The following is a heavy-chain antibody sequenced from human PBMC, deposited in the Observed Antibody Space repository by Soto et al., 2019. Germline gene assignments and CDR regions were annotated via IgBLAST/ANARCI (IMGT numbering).Heavy chain of an antibody. Sequence: LRLSCAASGFTFSRFGLHWVRQAPGKGLEWVAVISFDGNTKYYADSVQGRFTVSRDNSKNRVYLQMDRLRPEDTAVYYCARDLADIQLLSWGLCFDYWGPGTLVTVSS. D-gene: IGHD3-10*01. J-gene: IGHJ4*02. CDR3: ARDLADIQLLSWGLCFDY. V-gene: IGHV3-30-3*01. CDR1: GFTFSRFG. CDR2: ISFDGNTK.